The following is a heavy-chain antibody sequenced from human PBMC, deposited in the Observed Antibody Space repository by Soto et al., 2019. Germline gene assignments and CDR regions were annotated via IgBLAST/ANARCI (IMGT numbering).Heavy chain of an antibody. CDR2: ISAYNGNT. Sequence: ASVKVSCKASGYTFTSYGISWVRQAPGQGLEWMGWISAYNGNTNYAQKLQGRVTMTTDTSTSTACMELRSLRSDDTAVYYCARDLVPTYYDILTGYSETPLDYWGQGTLVTVSS. J-gene: IGHJ4*02. CDR1: GYTFTSYG. CDR3: ARDLVPTYYDILTGYSETPLDY. D-gene: IGHD3-9*01. V-gene: IGHV1-18*01.